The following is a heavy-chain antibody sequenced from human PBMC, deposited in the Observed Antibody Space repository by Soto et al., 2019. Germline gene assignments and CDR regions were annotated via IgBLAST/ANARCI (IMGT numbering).Heavy chain of an antibody. J-gene: IGHJ4*02. CDR2: ISSTSTYI. CDR3: ARGGSGGYHDFAY. CDR1: GFTFSTYS. V-gene: IGHV3-21*01. Sequence: PGGSLILSCAASGFTFSTYSMNWVRQAPGKGLEWVSSISSTSTYIYYADSVKGRFTISRDNPKNSVFLQMNSLRAEDTAVYYCARGGSGGYHDFAYWGQGTRVTVSS. D-gene: IGHD1-26*01.